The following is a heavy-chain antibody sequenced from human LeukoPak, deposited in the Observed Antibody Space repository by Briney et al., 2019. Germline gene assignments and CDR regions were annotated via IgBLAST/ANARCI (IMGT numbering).Heavy chain of an antibody. J-gene: IGHJ4*02. Sequence: SETLSLTCTVSGGSISSYYLSWIRQPPGKGLEWIGYIYTSGSTNYNPSLKSRVTISVDTSKNQFSLKLSSVTAADTAVYYCARQYSSSSSTDYWGQGILVTVSS. V-gene: IGHV4-4*09. CDR2: IYTSGST. D-gene: IGHD6-6*01. CDR1: GGSISSYY. CDR3: ARQYSSSSSTDY.